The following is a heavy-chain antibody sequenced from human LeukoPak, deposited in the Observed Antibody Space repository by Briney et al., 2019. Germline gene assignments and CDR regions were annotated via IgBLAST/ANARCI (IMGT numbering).Heavy chain of an antibody. CDR2: ISPNSGGT. CDR3: ARDRDFWSGYRNAFDI. Sequence: GASVKVSCKASGYTFAAYYIHWVRQAPGQGLEWMGWISPNSGGTNYAQKFQGRVTMTRDTSISTAYMELRSLRSDDTAVYYCARDRDFWSGYRNAFDIWGQGTMVTVSS. D-gene: IGHD3-3*01. V-gene: IGHV1-2*02. J-gene: IGHJ3*02. CDR1: GYTFAAYY.